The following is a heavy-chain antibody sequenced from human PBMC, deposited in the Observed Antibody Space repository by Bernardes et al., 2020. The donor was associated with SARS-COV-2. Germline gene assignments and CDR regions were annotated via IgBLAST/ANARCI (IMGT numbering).Heavy chain of an antibody. CDR1: GFTFSSYA. V-gene: IGHV3-23*01. D-gene: IGHD3-22*01. CDR3: ARSAGHGGGLLRLYYFDY. J-gene: IGHJ4*02. Sequence: GGSLRLSCAASGFTFSSYAMSWVRQAPGQGLEWVSAISGSGYTTYYADSVKGRLTISRDNSKNTVYLQMSSLRADDTAVYFCARSAGHGGGLLRLYYFDYWGQGTLVTVSS. CDR2: ISGSGYTT.